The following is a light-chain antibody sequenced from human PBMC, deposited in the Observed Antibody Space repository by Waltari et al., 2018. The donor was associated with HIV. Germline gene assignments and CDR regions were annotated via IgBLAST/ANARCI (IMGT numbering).Light chain of an antibody. CDR1: LSLIHGSGFTY. V-gene: IGKV2-28*01. J-gene: IGKJ4*01. Sequence: DIVMTQSPLSLSVSPGEPASISCRSSLSLIHGSGFTYLDWYLQKPGQSPQLLSYLGSHRASGVPDRFSGSGSGTDFTLEISRVEPEDVGLYFCMQSLHTPLTFGGGTKVDIK. CDR2: LGS. CDR3: MQSLHTPLT.